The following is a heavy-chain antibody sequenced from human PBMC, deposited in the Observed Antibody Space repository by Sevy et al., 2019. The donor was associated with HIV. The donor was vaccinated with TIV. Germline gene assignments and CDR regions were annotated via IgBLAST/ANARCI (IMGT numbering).Heavy chain of an antibody. D-gene: IGHD3-3*01. CDR3: TTDTGISDYDFWSGRDDTFDN. V-gene: IGHV3-15*01. CDR2: IISKTDGGTT. Sequence: GGSLRLSCAASRFTFSNAWMSWVRQAPGKGLEWVGRIISKTDGGTTYYAAPVKGRFTISTVESKNTLYLQMNSLKTEDTAVYYCTTDTGISDYDFWSGRDDTFDNWGQGTMVTVSS. CDR1: RFTFSNAW. J-gene: IGHJ3*02.